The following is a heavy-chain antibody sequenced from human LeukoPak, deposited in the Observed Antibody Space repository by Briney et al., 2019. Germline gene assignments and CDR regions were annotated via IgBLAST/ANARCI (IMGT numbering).Heavy chain of an antibody. CDR3: ASSMVTTDAFDT. J-gene: IGHJ3*02. CDR1: GGSISSYY. Sequence: PSETLSLTCTVSGGSISSYYWSWIRQPPGKGLEWIGYIYYSGSTNYNPSLKSRVTISVDTSKNQFSLKLSSVTAADTAVYYCASSMVTTDAFDTWSQGTMVTVSS. CDR2: IYYSGST. V-gene: IGHV4-59*01. D-gene: IGHD3-10*01.